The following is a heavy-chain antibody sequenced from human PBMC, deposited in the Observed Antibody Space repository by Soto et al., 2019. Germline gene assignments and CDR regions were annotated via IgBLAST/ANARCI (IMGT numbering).Heavy chain of an antibody. Sequence: EVQLVESGGGLVQPGGSLRLSCAASGFTVSSNYMSWVRQAPGKGLEWVSVIYSGGSTYYADSVKGRFTISRHNSKNTLYLQMNSLRAEDTAVYYCARHYGDYRGNFDYSGQGTLVTVSS. J-gene: IGHJ4*02. CDR1: GFTVSSNY. V-gene: IGHV3-53*04. CDR3: ARHYGDYRGNFDY. D-gene: IGHD4-17*01. CDR2: IYSGGST.